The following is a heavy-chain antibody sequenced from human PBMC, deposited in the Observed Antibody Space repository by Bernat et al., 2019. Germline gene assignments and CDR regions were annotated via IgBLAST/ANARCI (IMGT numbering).Heavy chain of an antibody. CDR1: GFTFSSYA. CDR3: VIGGYYYDSSGYYGTDY. J-gene: IGHJ4*02. D-gene: IGHD3-22*01. Sequence: QVQLVESGGGVVQPGRSLRLSCAASGFTFSSYAMHWVRQAPGKGLEWVAVISYDGSNKYYADSVKGRFTISRDNSKNTLYLQMNSLRAEDTAVYYCVIGGYYYDSSGYYGTDYWGQGTLVTVSS. CDR2: ISYDGSNK. V-gene: IGHV3-30-3*01.